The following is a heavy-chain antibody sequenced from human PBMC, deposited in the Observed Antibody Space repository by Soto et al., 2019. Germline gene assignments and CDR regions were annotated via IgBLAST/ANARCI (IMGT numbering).Heavy chain of an antibody. V-gene: IGHV5-10-1*01. D-gene: IGHD2-2*02. CDR2: IDPSDSYT. CDR1: GYSFTSYW. J-gene: IGHJ6*02. Sequence: GESLKISCKGSGYSFTSYWISWVRQMPGKGLEWMGRIDPSDSYTNYSPSFQGHVTISADKSISTAYLQWSSLKASDTAMYYCARQGYCSSTSCYSYYYYGMDVWGQGTTVTVS. CDR3: ARQGYCSSTSCYSYYYYGMDV.